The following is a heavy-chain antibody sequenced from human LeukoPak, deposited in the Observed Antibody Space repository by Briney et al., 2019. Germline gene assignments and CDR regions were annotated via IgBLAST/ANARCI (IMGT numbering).Heavy chain of an antibody. D-gene: IGHD5-18*01. Sequence: GGSLRLSCAASGFTFSSYAMSWVRQAPGKGLEWVSTISGSGGSTYYADSVKGRFTISRDNSKNTLDLQMNSLRAEDTVVYYCAKDRHGYTYGFFDYWGQGTLVTVSP. J-gene: IGHJ4*02. CDR1: GFTFSSYA. CDR3: AKDRHGYTYGFFDY. V-gene: IGHV3-23*01. CDR2: ISGSGGST.